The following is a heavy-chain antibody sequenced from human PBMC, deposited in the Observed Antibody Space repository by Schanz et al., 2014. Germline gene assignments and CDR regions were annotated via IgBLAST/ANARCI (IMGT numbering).Heavy chain of an antibody. D-gene: IGHD2-2*01. CDR2: ISNDGSIK. CDR3: AKDSTHIDIVLVPTAIDY. V-gene: IGHV3-30*19. CDR1: GFTFSSYG. Sequence: QVQLVESGGGVVQPGRSLRLSCAASGFTFSSYGMHWVRQAPGKGLEWVALISNDGSIKYYADSVEGRFTISRDNSKNTLYLHMNTLRSEDTAVYYCAKDSTHIDIVLVPTAIDYWGQGTLVTVSS. J-gene: IGHJ4*02.